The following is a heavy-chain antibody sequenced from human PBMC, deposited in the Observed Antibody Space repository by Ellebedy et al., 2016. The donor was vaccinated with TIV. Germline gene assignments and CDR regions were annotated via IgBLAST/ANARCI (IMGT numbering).Heavy chain of an antibody. Sequence: GGSLRLXXAASGFTFSRYSMNWVRQAPGKGLEWVSYISSSSSTIYYADSVKGRFTISRDKAKNSLYLQMNSLRAEDTAVYYCAAAAGAGGDAFDIWGQGTMVTVPS. D-gene: IGHD6-13*01. CDR1: GFTFSRYS. CDR2: ISSSSSTI. J-gene: IGHJ3*02. V-gene: IGHV3-48*01. CDR3: AAAAGAGGDAFDI.